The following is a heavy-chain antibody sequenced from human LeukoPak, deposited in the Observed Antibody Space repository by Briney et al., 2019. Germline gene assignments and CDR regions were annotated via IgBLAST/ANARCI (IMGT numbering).Heavy chain of an antibody. V-gene: IGHV3-30*04. Sequence: GRSLRLSCAASGFTFSSYAMHWVRQAPGKGLEWVAVISYDGSNKYYADSVKGRFTISRDNSKNTLYLQMNSLRAEDTAVYYCAKTMVRGVSSYYYYMDVWGKGTTVTISS. CDR1: GFTFSSYA. D-gene: IGHD3-10*01. CDR2: ISYDGSNK. CDR3: AKTMVRGVSSYYYYMDV. J-gene: IGHJ6*03.